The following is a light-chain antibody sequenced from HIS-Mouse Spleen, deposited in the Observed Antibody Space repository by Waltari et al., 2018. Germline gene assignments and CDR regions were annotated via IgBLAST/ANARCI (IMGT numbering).Light chain of an antibody. CDR3: SSYAGSNNLV. J-gene: IGLJ2*01. Sequence: QSALTQPPSASGSPGQSVTISCTGTSSDVGGYNYVSWYQQHPGKAPKLMSYEVSKLPSGVPDRFSGSKAGNTASLTVSGLQAEDEADYYCSSYAGSNNLVFGGGTKLTVL. CDR2: EVS. CDR1: SSDVGGYNY. V-gene: IGLV2-8*01.